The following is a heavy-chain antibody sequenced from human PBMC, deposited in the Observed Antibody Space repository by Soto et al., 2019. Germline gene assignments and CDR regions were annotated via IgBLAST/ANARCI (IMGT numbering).Heavy chain of an antibody. Sequence: QVPLVQSGAEVKKPGASVKVSCKASGYTFTTYGITWVRQAPGQGLEWMGWISGYNGNTNVDQKFQGRVTMTTATSTSTAYMELRSLRSDVTAVYYCARAYCSSSSCYWFDPWGQGTLVTVSS. CDR1: GYTFTTYG. V-gene: IGHV1-18*04. CDR3: ARAYCSSSSCYWFDP. D-gene: IGHD2-2*01. J-gene: IGHJ5*02. CDR2: ISGYNGNT.